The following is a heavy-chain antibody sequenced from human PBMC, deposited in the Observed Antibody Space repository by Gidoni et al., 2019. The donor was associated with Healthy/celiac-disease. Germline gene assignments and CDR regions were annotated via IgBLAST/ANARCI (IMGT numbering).Heavy chain of an antibody. Sequence: QLQLQESGPGLVKPSETLSLTCTVSGGSISSSSYYWGWIRQPPGKGLEWIGGIYYSGSTYYNPSLKSRVTISVDTSKNQFSLKLSSVTAADTAVYYCARVLLWFGELLPYYFDYWGQGTLVTVSS. V-gene: IGHV4-39*01. CDR1: GGSISSSSYY. CDR2: IYYSGST. D-gene: IGHD3-10*01. J-gene: IGHJ4*02. CDR3: ARVLLWFGELLPYYFDY.